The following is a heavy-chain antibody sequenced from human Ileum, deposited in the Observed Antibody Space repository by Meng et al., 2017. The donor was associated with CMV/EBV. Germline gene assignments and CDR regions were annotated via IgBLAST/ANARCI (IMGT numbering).Heavy chain of an antibody. D-gene: IGHD6-19*01. CDR2: ISGYDGDT. CDR1: GYTFINYG. Sequence: ASVKVSCKASGYTFINYGISWVRQAPGQGPEWMGWISGYDGDTRYAQKFQDRVTMTTDTSTSTAYMELRSLRSDDTAVYYCARDQSGRVSGLYSGSHFDSWGQGTVVTVSS. V-gene: IGHV1-18*04. CDR3: ARDQSGRVSGLYSGSHFDS. J-gene: IGHJ4*02.